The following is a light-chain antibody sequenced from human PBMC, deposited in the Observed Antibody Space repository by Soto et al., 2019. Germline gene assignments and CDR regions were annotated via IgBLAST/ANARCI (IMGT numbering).Light chain of an antibody. CDR2: DAS. CDR1: QDIKNY. CDR3: QHYDHLPPLS. V-gene: IGKV1-33*01. J-gene: IGKJ4*01. Sequence: DIQMTQSPSSLSASVGDRVTITCQASQDIKNYLNWYQQKPGKATNLLIYDASNLKTGVPSRFSGSGSGTHFTVTISSLQPEDIATYYCQHYDHLPPLSFGGGNKVEIK.